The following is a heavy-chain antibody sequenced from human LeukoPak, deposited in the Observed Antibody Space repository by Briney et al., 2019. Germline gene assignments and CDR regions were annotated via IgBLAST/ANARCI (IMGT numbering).Heavy chain of an antibody. CDR1: GFTFSNSA. V-gene: IGHV3-23*05. Sequence: GGSLKLSCGASGFTFSNSAMSWVRQAPGKGLEWVSVIFSSGPTYYADSVKGRFTISRDTSKNALYLQMNSLRAEDTAVYYCAISGLGFGEFRGLDYWGQGTLVTVSS. CDR3: AISGLGFGEFRGLDY. J-gene: IGHJ4*02. CDR2: IFSSGPT. D-gene: IGHD3-10*01.